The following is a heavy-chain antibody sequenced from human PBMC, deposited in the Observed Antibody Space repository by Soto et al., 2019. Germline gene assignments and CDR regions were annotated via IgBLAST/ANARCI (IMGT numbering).Heavy chain of an antibody. CDR2: ISAYNGNT. CDR3: ARDWEYCSSTSCYTY. V-gene: IGHV1-18*04. Sequence: QVQLVQSGAEVKKPGASVKVSCKASGYTFTSYGISWVRQAPGQGLEWMGWISAYNGNTNYAQKLQGRVTRTTDTSTSTAYMELRSLRADDTAVYYCARDWEYCSSTSCYTYGGQGTLVTVSS. D-gene: IGHD2-2*02. J-gene: IGHJ4*02. CDR1: GYTFTSYG.